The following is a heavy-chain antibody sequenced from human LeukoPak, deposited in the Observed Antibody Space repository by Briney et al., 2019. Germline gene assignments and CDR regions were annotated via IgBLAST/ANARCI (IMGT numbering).Heavy chain of an antibody. CDR3: ARGVGIWSGYYQGHYYYYMDV. CDR2: VYYSGTT. Sequence: PSETLSLTCSVSGDSISLSFYYWGWIRQPPGKALEWIGSVYYSGTTSYNPSLKSRVTISVDMSKNHFSLRLRSVTAADTAIYYCARGVGIWSGYYQGHYYYYMDVWGKGTTVTVSS. D-gene: IGHD3-3*01. V-gene: IGHV4-39*07. CDR1: GDSISLSFYY. J-gene: IGHJ6*03.